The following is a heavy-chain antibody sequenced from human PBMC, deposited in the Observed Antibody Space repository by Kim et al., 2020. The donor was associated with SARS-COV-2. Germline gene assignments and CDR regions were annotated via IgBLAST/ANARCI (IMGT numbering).Heavy chain of an antibody. Sequence: ASVKVSCKASGYTFTSYAMHWVRQAPGQRLEWMGWINAGNGNTKYSQKFQGRVTITRDTSASTAYMELSSLRSEDTAVYYCAREGGVGYCGGDCYPGVWGQGTLVTVSS. D-gene: IGHD2-21*02. V-gene: IGHV1-3*01. J-gene: IGHJ4*02. CDR3: AREGGVGYCGGDCYPGV. CDR2: INAGNGNT. CDR1: GYTFTSYA.